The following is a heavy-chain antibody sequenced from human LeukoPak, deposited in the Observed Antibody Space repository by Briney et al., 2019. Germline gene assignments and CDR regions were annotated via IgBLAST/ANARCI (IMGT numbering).Heavy chain of an antibody. CDR1: GGSFSDYY. CDR2: IYYSGST. Sequence: PSGTLSLTCAVYGGSFSDYYWSWIRQPPGKGLEWIGYIYYSGSTYYNPSLKSRVTISVDTSKNQFSLKLSSVTAADTAVYYCARAPVDTAMAIADYWGQGTLVTVSS. J-gene: IGHJ4*02. D-gene: IGHD5-18*01. CDR3: ARAPVDTAMAIADY. V-gene: IGHV4-30-4*01.